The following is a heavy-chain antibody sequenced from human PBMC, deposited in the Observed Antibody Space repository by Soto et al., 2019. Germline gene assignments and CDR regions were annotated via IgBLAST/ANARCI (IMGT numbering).Heavy chain of an antibody. V-gene: IGHV3-23*01. CDR1: GFTFSSYA. J-gene: IGHJ4*02. D-gene: IGHD3-9*01. CDR2: ISGSGGST. Sequence: GGSLRLSCAASGFTFSSYAMSWVRQAPGKGLEWVSAISGSGGSTYYADSVKGRFTISRDNSKNTLYLQMNSLRVEDTAVYYCATKTTGYYPFDYWGQGTLVTVSS. CDR3: ATKTTGYYPFDY.